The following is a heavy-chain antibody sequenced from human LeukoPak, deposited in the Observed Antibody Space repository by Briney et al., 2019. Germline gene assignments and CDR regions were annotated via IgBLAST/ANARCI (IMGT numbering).Heavy chain of an antibody. CDR3: TTDGYGSGSYNTNLDAFDI. Sequence: GGSLRLSCAASGFTFSNAWMSWVRQAPGKGLEWVGRIKSKTDGGTTDYAAPVRGRFTISRDDSKNTLYLQMNSLKTEDTAVYYCTTDGYGSGSYNTNLDAFDIWGQGTMVTVSS. J-gene: IGHJ3*02. V-gene: IGHV3-15*01. CDR2: IKSKTDGGTT. D-gene: IGHD3-10*01. CDR1: GFTFSNAW.